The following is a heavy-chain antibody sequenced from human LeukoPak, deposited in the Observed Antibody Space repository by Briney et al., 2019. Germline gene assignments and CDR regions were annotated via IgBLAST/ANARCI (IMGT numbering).Heavy chain of an antibody. CDR2: IKQDGSEE. Sequence: PGGSLRLSCAASGLTFSSYWTNWVRQAPGKGLEWVTIIKQDGSEEHYVDSVKGRFTISRDNAKNSVYLQMNSLRAEDTAMYYCAGGTGWLIDYWGQGALVTVSS. J-gene: IGHJ4*02. CDR3: AGGTGWLIDY. D-gene: IGHD6-19*01. CDR1: GLTFSSYW. V-gene: IGHV3-7*03.